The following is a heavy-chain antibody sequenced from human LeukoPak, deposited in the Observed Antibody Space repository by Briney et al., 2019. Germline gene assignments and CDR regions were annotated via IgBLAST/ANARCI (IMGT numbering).Heavy chain of an antibody. CDR2: ISSSSSTI. V-gene: IGHV3-48*01. D-gene: IGHD1-26*01. J-gene: IGHJ4*02. Sequence: PGGSLRLSCAASGFTLSSYSMNWVRQAPGKGLEWISYISSSSSTIYYADSVKGRFTISRDNAKNSLYLQMNSLRAEDTAVYYCAKVREVGATTGYYFDYWGQGTLVTVSS. CDR3: AKVREVGATTGYYFDY. CDR1: GFTLSSYS.